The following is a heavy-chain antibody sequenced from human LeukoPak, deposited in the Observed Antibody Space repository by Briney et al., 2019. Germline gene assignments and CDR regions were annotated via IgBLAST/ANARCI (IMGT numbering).Heavy chain of an antibody. Sequence: TGGSLKLSCVAPGFTLSSYSMSWVRQAPGKGLEWVSAMSGSDTGSWYADSVKGRFTISRDTSKTTLYLQMNSLRAEDTAIYYRAKDARSFGGTYFDYWGQGIQVTVSS. CDR2: MSGSDTGS. CDR1: GFTLSSYS. CDR3: AKDARSFGGTYFDY. D-gene: IGHD4-23*01. J-gene: IGHJ4*02. V-gene: IGHV3-23*01.